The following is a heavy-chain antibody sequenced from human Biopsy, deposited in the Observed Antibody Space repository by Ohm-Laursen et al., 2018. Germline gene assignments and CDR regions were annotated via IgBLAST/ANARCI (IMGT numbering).Heavy chain of an antibody. CDR3: TRGGYYYDSLAYYYWFDP. J-gene: IGHJ5*02. D-gene: IGHD3-22*01. CDR2: INAKTGDT. CDR1: GYTFTGYH. Sequence: AAVKVSCKASGYTFTGYHVHWVRQAPGQGLGWMGWINAKTGDTNYAQKFQGRVTMTRDTSISTAYVDLSSLRSDDTAVYYCTRGGYYYDSLAYYYWFDPWGQGTLVTVSS. V-gene: IGHV1-2*02.